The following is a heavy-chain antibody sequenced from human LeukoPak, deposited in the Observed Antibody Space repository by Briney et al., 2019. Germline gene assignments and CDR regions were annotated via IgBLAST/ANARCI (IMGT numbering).Heavy chain of an antibody. CDR3: ARGRLRTKLKKYYFDY. V-gene: IGHV4-34*01. D-gene: IGHD2-8*01. Sequence: SGTLSLTCAVYGGSFSGYYWSGIGQPPGKGLEGVGEINHSGSTNYNPSLKSRGPVSVDTSKNQFSAEPSSVTAADTAVYYCARGRLRTKLKKYYFDYWGQGTLVSVS. CDR2: INHSGST. CDR1: GGSFSGYY. J-gene: IGHJ4*02.